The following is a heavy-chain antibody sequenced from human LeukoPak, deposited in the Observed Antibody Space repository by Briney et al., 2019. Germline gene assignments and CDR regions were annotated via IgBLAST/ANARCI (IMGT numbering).Heavy chain of an antibody. D-gene: IGHD3-10*01. CDR3: ARRMVRGFPVK. J-gene: IGHJ4*02. CDR2: INHSGST. Sequence: SETLSLTCAVYGGSFSGYYWSWIRQPPGKGLEWIGEINHSGSTNYNPSLKSRVTISVDTSKNQFSLKLSSVTAADTAVYYCARRMVRGFPVKWGQGTLVPVSS. V-gene: IGHV4-34*01. CDR1: GGSFSGYY.